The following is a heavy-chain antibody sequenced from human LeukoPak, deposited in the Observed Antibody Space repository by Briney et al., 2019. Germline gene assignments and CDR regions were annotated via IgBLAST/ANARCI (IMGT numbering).Heavy chain of an antibody. CDR3: AKPIDCSSTICTGPMDV. CDR2: IDHIGRT. J-gene: IGHJ6*04. Sequence: TSETLSLTCAVYGESLQSFYWSWIRQPPGKGPEWIGEIDHIGRTKYNPSLKSRLTRSIDTSKNQFSLRLGSLTAADTAVYYCAKPIDCSSTICTGPMDVWGKGTTVTVSA. D-gene: IGHD2-2*01. CDR1: GESLQSFY. V-gene: IGHV4-34*01.